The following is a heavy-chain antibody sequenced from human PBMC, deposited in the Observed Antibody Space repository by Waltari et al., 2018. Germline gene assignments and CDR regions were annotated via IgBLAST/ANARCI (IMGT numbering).Heavy chain of an antibody. J-gene: IGHJ3*02. V-gene: IGHV3-48*03. D-gene: IGHD3-10*01. CDR1: GFTFSSYE. Sequence: EVQLVESGGGLVQPGGSLRLSCAASGFTFSSYEMNWVRQAPGKGLEWVSYISSSGSTIYYADSVKGRFTISRDNAKNSLYLQMNSLRAEDTAVYYCARGIGIFDFITMVRGVTDAFDIWGQGTMVTVSS. CDR3: ARGIGIFDFITMVRGVTDAFDI. CDR2: ISSSGSTI.